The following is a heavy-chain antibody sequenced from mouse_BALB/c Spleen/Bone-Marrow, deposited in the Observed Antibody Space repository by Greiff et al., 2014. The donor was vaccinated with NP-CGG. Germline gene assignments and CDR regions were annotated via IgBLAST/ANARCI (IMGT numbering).Heavy chain of an antibody. D-gene: IGHD2-4*01. Sequence: QVQLQQSGADLMKPGASIKISCKATGYTFSSDWIEWVKQRPGHGLEWIGEILPGSGSTNYNEKFKGKATFTADTSSKTAYMQLSSLTSEDSAVYYCARTMIRGYFDVWGAGTTVTVSS. V-gene: IGHV1-9*01. J-gene: IGHJ1*01. CDR1: GYTFSSDW. CDR2: ILPGSGST. CDR3: ARTMIRGYFDV.